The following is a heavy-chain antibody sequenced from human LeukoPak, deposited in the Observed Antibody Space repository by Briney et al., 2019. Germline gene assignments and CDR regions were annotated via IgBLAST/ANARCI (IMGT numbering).Heavy chain of an antibody. CDR1: GGSFSGYY. CDR2: INHSRST. Sequence: SETLSLTCAVYGGSFSGYYWSWIRQPPGKGLEWIGEINHSRSTNYNPSLKSRVTISVDTSKNQFSLKLSSVTAADTAVYYCRAYCGGDCYYYFDYWGQGTLVTVSS. J-gene: IGHJ4*02. V-gene: IGHV4-34*01. CDR3: RAYCGGDCYYYFDY. D-gene: IGHD2-21*01.